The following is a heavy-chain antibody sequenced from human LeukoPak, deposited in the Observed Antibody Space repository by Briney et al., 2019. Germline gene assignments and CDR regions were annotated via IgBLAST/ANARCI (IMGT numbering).Heavy chain of an antibody. CDR1: RFTFSDYW. V-gene: IGHV3-7*01. CDR3: ARDFRGYSYGPDY. D-gene: IGHD5-18*01. CDR2: IKHDGSEK. Sequence: PGGSLRLSCAASRFTFSDYWMSWVRQAPGTGLEWVASIKHDGSEKYEVDSVKGRFTISRDNSKNTLYLQMNSLRAEDTAVYYCARDFRGYSYGPDYWGQGTLVTVSS. J-gene: IGHJ4*02.